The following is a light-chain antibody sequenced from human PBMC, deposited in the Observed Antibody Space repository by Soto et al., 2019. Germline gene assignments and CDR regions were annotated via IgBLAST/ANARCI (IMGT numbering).Light chain of an antibody. CDR1: QSIRSW. V-gene: IGKV1-5*03. Sequence: DIQMTQSPSTLSASVGDRVTITCRASQSIRSWLAWYQQKSGKAPKLLIFKASNLESGVPSRFNGSGSRTEFTLTISSLQPDDFATYHCQQYSSYPYTFGQGTKLEIK. CDR3: QQYSSYPYT. J-gene: IGKJ2*01. CDR2: KAS.